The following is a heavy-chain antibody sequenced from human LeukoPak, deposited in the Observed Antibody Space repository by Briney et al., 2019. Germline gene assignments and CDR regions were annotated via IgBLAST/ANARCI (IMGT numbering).Heavy chain of an antibody. Sequence: HPGKSLRLSCAASGFTFSSYGMHWVRQAPGKGLEWVALISYDGNSEYYADSVKGRFTISRDNSKNTLFLQVNSLRVEDTAVYYCAKVGHQSIAATGFEYWGQGTLVTVSS. D-gene: IGHD1-1*01. V-gene: IGHV3-30*18. CDR1: GFTFSSYG. CDR2: ISYDGNSE. CDR3: AKVGHQSIAATGFEY. J-gene: IGHJ4*02.